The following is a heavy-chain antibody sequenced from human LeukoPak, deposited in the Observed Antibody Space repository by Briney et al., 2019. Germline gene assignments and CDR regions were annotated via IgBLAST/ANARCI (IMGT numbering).Heavy chain of an antibody. CDR3: ARVYRPPSRNEWSNWFDL. CDR1: GYTLYDYG. CDR2: ITSHTADT. V-gene: IGHV1-18*01. Sequence: ASVKVSFKASGYTLYDYGITWVRQAPGQGLEWMGWITSHTADTNYSQKFQGRVTMTKDTSTNAAYLELRSLTADDTALYYCARVYRPPSRNEWSNWFDLWGQGTLVTVSS. D-gene: IGHD3-3*01. J-gene: IGHJ5*02.